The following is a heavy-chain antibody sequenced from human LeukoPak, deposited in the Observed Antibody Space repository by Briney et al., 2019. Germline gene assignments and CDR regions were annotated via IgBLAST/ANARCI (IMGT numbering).Heavy chain of an antibody. CDR2: IYTSGST. J-gene: IGHJ6*03. D-gene: IGHD3-10*01. CDR3: ARDIITMVRGVIYYMDV. CDR1: GGSISSYY. Sequence: SETLSLTCTVSGGSISSYYWSWIRQPAGKGLEWIGRIYTSGSTNYNPSLKSRVTMSVDTSKNQFSLKLSSVTAADTAVYYCARDIITMVRGVIYYMDVWGKGTTVTISS. V-gene: IGHV4-4*07.